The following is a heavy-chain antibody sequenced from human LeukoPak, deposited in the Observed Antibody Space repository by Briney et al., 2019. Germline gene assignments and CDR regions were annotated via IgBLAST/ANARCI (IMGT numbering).Heavy chain of an antibody. CDR2: IIPIFGTA. CDR3: ARDLYGGNAFDY. V-gene: IGHV1-69*01. CDR1: GGTFSSYA. J-gene: IGHJ4*02. Sequence: ASVKVSCKASGGTFSSYAISWVRQAPGQGLEWMGGIIPIFGTANYAQKFQGRVTITADGSTSTAYMELSSLRSEDTAVYYCARDLYGGNAFDYWGQGTLVTVSS. D-gene: IGHD4-23*01.